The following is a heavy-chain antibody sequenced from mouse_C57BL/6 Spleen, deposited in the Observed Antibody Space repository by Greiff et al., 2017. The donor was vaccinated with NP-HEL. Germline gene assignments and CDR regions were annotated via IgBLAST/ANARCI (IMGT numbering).Heavy chain of an antibody. CDR3: ARGYGNYLYYFDY. CDR1: GYTFTSYW. J-gene: IGHJ2*01. Sequence: QVQLQQPGAELVKPGASVKLSCKASGYTFTSYWMHWVKQRPGQGLEWIGMIHPNSGSTNYNEKFKSKATLTVDKSSSTAYMQLSSLTSEDSAVYYCARGYGNYLYYFDYWGQGTTLTVSS. D-gene: IGHD2-1*01. CDR2: IHPNSGST. V-gene: IGHV1-64*01.